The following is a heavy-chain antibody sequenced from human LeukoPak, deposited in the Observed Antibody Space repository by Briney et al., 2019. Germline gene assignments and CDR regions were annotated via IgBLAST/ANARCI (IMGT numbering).Heavy chain of an antibody. CDR2: IIDTGGST. V-gene: IGHV3-23*01. Sequence: GGTLRLSCAASRFTFSSYGMSWVRQAPGKGLEWVSSIIDTGGSTYYADSVKGRFTISRDNSKNTLYLHMNSLRAEDTAVYYCAKANSNKIYYYGSGSYFDYWGQGTLVTVSS. CDR1: RFTFSSYG. J-gene: IGHJ4*02. D-gene: IGHD3-10*01. CDR3: AKANSNKIYYYGSGSYFDY.